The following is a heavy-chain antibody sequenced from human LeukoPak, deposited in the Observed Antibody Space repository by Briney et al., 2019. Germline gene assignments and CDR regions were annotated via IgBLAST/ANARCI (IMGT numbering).Heavy chain of an antibody. Sequence: GRSLRLSCAASGVTFSSYGMHWVRQAPGKGLEWVAVISYDGSNKYYAESVKGRFTISRDNSKNTLYLQMNSLRAEDTAVYYCAKAPGGATGLSYYFDYWGQGTLVTVSS. J-gene: IGHJ4*02. CDR1: GVTFSSYG. CDR3: AKAPGGATGLSYYFDY. V-gene: IGHV3-30*18. D-gene: IGHD3-16*02. CDR2: ISYDGSNK.